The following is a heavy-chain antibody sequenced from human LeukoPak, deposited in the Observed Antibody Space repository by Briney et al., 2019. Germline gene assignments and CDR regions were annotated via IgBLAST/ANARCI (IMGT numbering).Heavy chain of an antibody. D-gene: IGHD6-6*01. V-gene: IGHV4-34*01. CDR1: GGSFSGYY. Sequence: SEPLSLTCAVYGGSFSGYYWSWIRQPPGKGLEWIGEINHSGSTNYNPSLKSRVTISVDTSKNQFSLKLSSVTAADTAVYYCARDGAEYSSSSGLGWFDPWGQGTLVTVSS. CDR2: INHSGST. J-gene: IGHJ5*02. CDR3: ARDGAEYSSSSGLGWFDP.